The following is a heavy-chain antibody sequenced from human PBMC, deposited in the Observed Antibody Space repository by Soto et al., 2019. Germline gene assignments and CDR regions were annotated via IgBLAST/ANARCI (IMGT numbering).Heavy chain of an antibody. CDR3: AKRDYDFWSGPTYFDY. CDR1: GFTFSSYA. Sequence: GGSLRLSCADSGFTFSSYAMSWVRQAPWKGLEWVSAISGSGGSTYYADSVKGRFTISRDNSKNTLYLQMNSLRAEDTAVYYCAKRDYDFWSGPTYFDYWGQGTLVTVSS. J-gene: IGHJ4*02. V-gene: IGHV3-23*01. CDR2: ISGSGGST. D-gene: IGHD3-3*01.